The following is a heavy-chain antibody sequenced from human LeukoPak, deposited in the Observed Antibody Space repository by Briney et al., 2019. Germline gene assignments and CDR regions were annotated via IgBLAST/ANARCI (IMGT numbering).Heavy chain of an antibody. Sequence: GASVKVSCKASGYTFTGYYMHWVRQAPGQGLEWMGWINPNSGGTNYAQNFQARVTMTRDTSSGTAYLDLSGLTSDDTAAYYCARGRRILEGPENAGDFFDYWGQGTLVTVSS. J-gene: IGHJ4*01. CDR3: ARGRRILEGPENAGDFFDY. CDR1: GYTFTGYY. CDR2: INPNSGGT. V-gene: IGHV1-2*02. D-gene: IGHD7-27*01.